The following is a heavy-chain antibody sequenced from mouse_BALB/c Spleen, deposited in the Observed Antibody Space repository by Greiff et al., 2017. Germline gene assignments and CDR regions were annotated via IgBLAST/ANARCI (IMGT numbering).Heavy chain of an antibody. CDR2: ISSGGGST. D-gene: IGHD2-1*01. Sequence: EVKLQESGGGLVKPGGSLKLSCAASGFAFSSYDMSWVRQTPEKRLEWVAYISSGGGSTYYPDTVKGRFTISRDNAKNTLYLQMSSLKSEDTAMYYCARRSTRAMDYWGQGTSVTVSS. CDR3: ARRSTRAMDY. J-gene: IGHJ4*01. CDR1: GFAFSSYD. V-gene: IGHV5-12-1*01.